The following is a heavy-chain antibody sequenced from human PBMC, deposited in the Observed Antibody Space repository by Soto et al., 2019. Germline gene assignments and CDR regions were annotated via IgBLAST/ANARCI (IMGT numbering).Heavy chain of an antibody. CDR3: ARSTSLYYYYGMDV. CDR2: ISSSSTYT. D-gene: IGHD6-6*01. CDR1: GFTFSDFC. V-gene: IGHV3-11*03. Sequence: GGSLSLSCAASGFTFSDFCMSWIRHAPAKGLEWVSYISSSSTYTNYEDSVKDRCTISRDNAKNSLYLQTIGLRAEDTAVYYCARSTSLYYYYGMDVWGQGTRVTVSS. J-gene: IGHJ6*02.